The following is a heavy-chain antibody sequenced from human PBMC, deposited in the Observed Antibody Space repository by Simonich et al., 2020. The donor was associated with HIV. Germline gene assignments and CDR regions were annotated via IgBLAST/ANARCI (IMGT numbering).Heavy chain of an antibody. J-gene: IGHJ4*02. Sequence: EVQLVESGGVVVQPGGSLRLSCAASGFTFSGYEMNWVRQAPGKGLEGVSYISSRGSSIYYADSVKGRFTISRDNAKNSLYLQMNSLRAEDTAVYYCARDYPGYPARWGQGTLVTVS. CDR2: ISSRGSSI. CDR1: GFTFSGYE. D-gene: IGHD5-12*01. V-gene: IGHV3-48*03. CDR3: ARDYPGYPAR.